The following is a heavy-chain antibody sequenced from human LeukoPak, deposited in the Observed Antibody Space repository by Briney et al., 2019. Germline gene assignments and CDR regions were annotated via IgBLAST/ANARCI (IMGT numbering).Heavy chain of an antibody. J-gene: IGHJ4*02. D-gene: IGHD3-22*01. V-gene: IGHV1-18*01. CDR1: GYTFTSYG. CDR2: ISAYNGNT. CDR3: ARVLPSNYYDSSGYYFDY. Sequence: ASVKVSCKASGYTFTSYGISWVRQAPGQGLEWMGWISAYNGNTNYAQKLQGRVTMTTDTSTSTAYMELRSLRSDDTAVYYCARVLPSNYYDSSGYYFDYWGQGTLVTVSS.